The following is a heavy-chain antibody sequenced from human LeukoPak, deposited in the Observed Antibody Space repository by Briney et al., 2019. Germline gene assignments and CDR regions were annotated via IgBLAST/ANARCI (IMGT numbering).Heavy chain of an antibody. CDR2: ISGSGGST. CDR1: GFTFSSYA. Sequence: PGGSLRLSCAASGFTFSSYAMSWVRQAPGKGLEWVSAISGSGGSTYYADSVKGRFTISRDNSKNTLYLQMNSLRAEDTAVYYCAKGLGSGSYYNPLFDYWGQGTLVTVSS. D-gene: IGHD3-10*01. CDR3: AKGLGSGSYYNPLFDY. V-gene: IGHV3-23*01. J-gene: IGHJ4*02.